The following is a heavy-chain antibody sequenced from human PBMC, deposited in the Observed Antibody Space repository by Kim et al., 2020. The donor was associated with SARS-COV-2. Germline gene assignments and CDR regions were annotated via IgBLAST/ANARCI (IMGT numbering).Heavy chain of an antibody. CDR2: INHSGST. V-gene: IGHV4-34*01. CDR3: ARGNPRAGCWYRGSYYYYGMDV. CDR1: GGSFSGYY. J-gene: IGHJ6*02. Sequence: SETLSLTCAVYGGSFSGYYWSWIRQPPGKGLEWIGEINHSGSTNYNPSLKSRVTISVDTSKNQFSLKLSSVTAADTAVYYCARGNPRAGCWYRGSYYYYGMDVGGQGTTVTVSS. D-gene: IGHD6-13*01.